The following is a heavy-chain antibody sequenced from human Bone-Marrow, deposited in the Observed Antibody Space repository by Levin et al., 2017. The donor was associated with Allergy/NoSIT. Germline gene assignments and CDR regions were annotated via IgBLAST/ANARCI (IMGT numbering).Heavy chain of an antibody. CDR2: IYSGGST. CDR1: GFTVSNNQ. Sequence: QTGGSLRLSCVVSGFTVSNNQMNWVRQAPGKGLEWVSVIYSGGSTYYADSVRGRVTVSRDSSENTVYLQMNSLRAEDTALYYCARFDYNSGISYWGQGTLVTVSS. V-gene: IGHV3-53*01. CDR3: ARFDYNSGISY. D-gene: IGHD3-10*01. J-gene: IGHJ4*02.